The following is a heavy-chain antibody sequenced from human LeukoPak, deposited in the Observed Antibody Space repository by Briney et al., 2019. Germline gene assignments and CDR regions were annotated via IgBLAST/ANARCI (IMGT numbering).Heavy chain of an antibody. J-gene: IGHJ1*01. D-gene: IGHD2-15*01. CDR1: GFTFSSYS. Sequence: GGSLRLSCAASGFTFSSYSMNWVRQAPGKGLEWVSSISSSSSYIYYADSVKGRFTISRDNAKNSLYLQMNSLRAEDTAVYYCARGSDGIPSYFQHWGQGTLVTVSS. CDR3: ARGSDGIPSYFQH. CDR2: ISSSSSYI. V-gene: IGHV3-21*01.